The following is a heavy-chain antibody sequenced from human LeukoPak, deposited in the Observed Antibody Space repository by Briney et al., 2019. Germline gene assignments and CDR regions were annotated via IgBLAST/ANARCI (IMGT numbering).Heavy chain of an antibody. CDR1: GGSLSSSSYY. J-gene: IGHJ4*02. Sequence: SETLSLTCTVSGGSLSSSSYYWGWIRQPPGKGLEWIGSIYHSGSTYYNPSLKSRVTISVDTSKNQFSLKLSSVTAADTAVYYCGRDRYDSSGYHDYWGQGTLVTVSS. CDR3: GRDRYDSSGYHDY. V-gene: IGHV4-39*07. CDR2: IYHSGST. D-gene: IGHD3-22*01.